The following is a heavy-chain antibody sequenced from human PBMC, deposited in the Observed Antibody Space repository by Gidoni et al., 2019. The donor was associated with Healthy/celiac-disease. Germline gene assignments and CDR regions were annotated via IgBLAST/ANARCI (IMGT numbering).Heavy chain of an antibody. V-gene: IGHV3-74*01. CDR1: GFPFSSYW. D-gene: IGHD3-9*01. CDR2: INSDGSST. Sequence: EVQLVESGGGLVQPGGSLRLSCAASGFPFSSYWMHWVRQAPGKGLVWVSRINSDGSSTSYADSVKGRFTISRDNAKNTLYLQMNSLRAEDTAVYYCARSYYDILTGFLWFDPWGQGTLVTVSS. J-gene: IGHJ5*02. CDR3: ARSYYDILTGFLWFDP.